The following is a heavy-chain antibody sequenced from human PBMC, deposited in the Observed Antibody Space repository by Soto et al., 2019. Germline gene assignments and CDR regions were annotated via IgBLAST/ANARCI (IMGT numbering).Heavy chain of an antibody. CDR2: IYPGDSDT. Sequence: GESLKISCKGSGYSFTSYWIGWVRQMPGKGLEWMGIIYPGDSDTRYSPSFQGQVTISAEKSISTAYLQWSSLRASDTAMYYCARQIYDSDTGPNFQYYFEAWGQGTPVTVSS. J-gene: IGHJ4*02. CDR3: ARQIYDSDTGPNFQYYFEA. D-gene: IGHD3-22*01. CDR1: GYSFTSYW. V-gene: IGHV5-51*01.